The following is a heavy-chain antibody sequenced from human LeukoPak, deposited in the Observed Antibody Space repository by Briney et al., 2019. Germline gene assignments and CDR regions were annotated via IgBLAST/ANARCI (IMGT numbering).Heavy chain of an antibody. CDR3: ARALRGGDYSADY. CDR1: GYTFTSYG. J-gene: IGHJ4*02. D-gene: IGHD2-15*01. V-gene: IGHV1-18*01. CDR2: ISAYNGNT. Sequence: ASVKVSCKASGYTFTSYGIGWVRQAPGQGLEWMGWISAYNGNTNYAQKLQGRVTMTTDTSTSTAYMELSSLTSDDTAIYYCARALRGGDYSADYWGQGTLVTVSS.